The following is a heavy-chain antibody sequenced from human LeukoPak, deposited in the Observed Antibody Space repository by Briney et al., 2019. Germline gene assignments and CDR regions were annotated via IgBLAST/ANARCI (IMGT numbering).Heavy chain of an antibody. CDR1: RFSFGNYA. D-gene: IGHD6-19*01. V-gene: IGHV3-23*01. J-gene: IGHJ4*02. CDR2: INAGGGIT. Sequence: GGALRLSCEGSRFSFGNYAMSWGRQTPAKGLDWVSAINAGGGITYYADAVKGRFTISRDNAKNSLYLQMDSLRAEDTALYQCERDGKTGWYSDFWGQGALVTVSS. CDR3: ERDGKTGWYSDF.